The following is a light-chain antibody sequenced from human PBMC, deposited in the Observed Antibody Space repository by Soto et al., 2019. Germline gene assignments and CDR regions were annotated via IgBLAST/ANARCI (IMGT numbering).Light chain of an antibody. V-gene: IGKV1-5*03. J-gene: IGKJ1*01. CDR1: QSISSW. Sequence: DIQMTQSPSTLSASVGDRVTITCRASQSISSWLAWYQQKPGKAPKLLIYKASSLESGVPSRFSGSEYGTEFTLTISSLQPDDFATYYCQQYNSYPWTFGQGTKVEIK. CDR3: QQYNSYPWT. CDR2: KAS.